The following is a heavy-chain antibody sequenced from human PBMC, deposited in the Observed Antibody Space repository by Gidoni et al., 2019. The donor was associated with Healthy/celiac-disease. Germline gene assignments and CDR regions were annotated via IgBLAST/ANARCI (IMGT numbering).Heavy chain of an antibody. Sequence: EVQLVQSGAEVNKPGASLRISCKGFGYSFTRSWISWGRQMPGKGLEWMGRIDPSDSYTNYSPSFQGHVTISADKSISTAYLQWSSLKASDTAMYYCAGRAPIVGATTMLYYGMDVWGQGTTVTVSS. CDR2: IDPSDSYT. J-gene: IGHJ6*02. CDR1: GYSFTRSW. D-gene: IGHD1-26*01. V-gene: IGHV5-10-1*03. CDR3: AGRAPIVGATTMLYYGMDV.